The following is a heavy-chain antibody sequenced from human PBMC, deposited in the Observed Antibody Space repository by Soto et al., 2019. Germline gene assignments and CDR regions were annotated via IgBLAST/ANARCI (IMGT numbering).Heavy chain of an antibody. D-gene: IGHD6-6*01. CDR2: NYYSGIT. Sequence: QVQLQESGPGLVKPSQTLSLTCTVSGGSISSGGYYWTWIRQHPGKGLEWIGYNYYSGITYYNPSRKRRVTISLETSKNQFSLKLSSVTAADTAVYYCARGSSIAVLYYGMDVWGQGTTVTVSS. J-gene: IGHJ6*02. CDR1: GGSISSGGYY. V-gene: IGHV4-31*03. CDR3: ARGSSIAVLYYGMDV.